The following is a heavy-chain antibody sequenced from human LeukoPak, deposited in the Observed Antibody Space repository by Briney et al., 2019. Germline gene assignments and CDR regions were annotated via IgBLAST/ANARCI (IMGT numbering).Heavy chain of an antibody. V-gene: IGHV4-34*01. D-gene: IGHD3-22*01. CDR2: INHSGST. J-gene: IGHJ4*02. CDR1: GGPFSGYY. Sequence: SETLSLTCAVYGGPFSGYYWSWIRQPPGKGLEWIGEINHSGSTNYNPSLKSRVTISVDTSKNQFSLKLSSVTAADTAVYYCARGPYYDSSGLYWGQGTLVTVSS. CDR3: ARGPYYDSSGLY.